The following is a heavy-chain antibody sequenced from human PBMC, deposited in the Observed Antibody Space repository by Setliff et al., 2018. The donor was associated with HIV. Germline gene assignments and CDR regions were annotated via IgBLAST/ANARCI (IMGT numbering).Heavy chain of an antibody. Sequence: ASVKVSCKASGYTFSQYPMHWVRQAPGQRPEWMGWINTGNGNTKYSQIFRDRVTFTRDTSADTVYMEASSLRSEDTAVYYCARDRCNSVACYLYNWFDPWGQGTRVTVSS. V-gene: IGHV1-3*04. CDR1: GYTFSQYP. J-gene: IGHJ5*02. CDR3: ARDRCNSVACYLYNWFDP. D-gene: IGHD2-2*01. CDR2: INTGNGNT.